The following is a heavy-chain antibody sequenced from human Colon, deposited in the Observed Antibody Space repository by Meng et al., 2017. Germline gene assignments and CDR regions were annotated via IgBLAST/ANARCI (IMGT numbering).Heavy chain of an antibody. V-gene: IGHV3-48*03. D-gene: IGHD1-14*01. CDR1: GFNFSSYE. J-gene: IGHJ4*02. CDR2: ISSSGSTI. Sequence: GESLMISCAASGFNFSSYEMNWVRQAPGKGLEWVSYISSSGSTIYYADSVKGRFTISRDNAKNSLYLQMNSLRAEDTAVYYCASRKGARITDDYWGQGTLVTVSS. CDR3: ASRKGARITDDY.